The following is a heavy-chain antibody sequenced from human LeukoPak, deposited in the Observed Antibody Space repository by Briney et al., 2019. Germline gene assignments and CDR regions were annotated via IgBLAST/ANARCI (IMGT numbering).Heavy chain of an antibody. V-gene: IGHV4-39*01. CDR2: IYYSGST. CDR1: GGSISSSSYY. D-gene: IGHD3-3*01. CDR3: ASSTIFGVVITFDY. Sequence: SETLSLTCTVSGGSISSSSYYWGWIRQPPGTGLEWIGSIYYSGSTYYNPSLKSRVTISVDTSKNQFSLKLSSVTAADTAVYYCASSTIFGVVITFDYWGQGTLVTVSS. J-gene: IGHJ4*02.